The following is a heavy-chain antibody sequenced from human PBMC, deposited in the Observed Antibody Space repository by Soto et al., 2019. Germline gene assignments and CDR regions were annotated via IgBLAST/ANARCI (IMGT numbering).Heavy chain of an antibody. CDR3: ARSMYSTSAQLYYGMDV. CDR1: GYSIRSGYF. J-gene: IGHJ6*02. Sequence: SETLSLTCAVSGYSIRSGYFWCWIRQPPGKGLEWIGSMYHSGITYYNLSLKSRVTISVDTSKNQLSLKLSSATAADTAVYYCARSMYSTSAQLYYGMDVWGQGTTVTVSS. D-gene: IGHD6-6*01. CDR2: MYHSGIT. V-gene: IGHV4-38-2*01.